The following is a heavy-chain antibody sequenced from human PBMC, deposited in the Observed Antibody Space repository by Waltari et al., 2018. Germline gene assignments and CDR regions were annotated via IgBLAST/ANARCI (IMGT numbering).Heavy chain of an antibody. Sequence: QVQLVQSGAEVKKPGASVKVSCKASGYTFTGYYMHWVRQAPVKGLEGMGWINPSSGGTNYAQKFKGRVTMTRDTSISTAYMELSRLRSDDTAVYYCARGSNGGNFDYWGQGTLVTVSS. CDR2: INPSSGGT. J-gene: IGHJ4*02. D-gene: IGHD3-16*01. CDR1: GYTFTGYY. CDR3: ARGSNGGNFDY. V-gene: IGHV1-2*02.